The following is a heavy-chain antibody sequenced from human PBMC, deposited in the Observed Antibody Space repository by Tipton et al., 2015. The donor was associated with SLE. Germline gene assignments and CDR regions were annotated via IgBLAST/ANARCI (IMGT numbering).Heavy chain of an antibody. Sequence: GSLRLSCAASGFTFNNYWMHWFRQVPGKGLEWVSRIDHDGSGTSYADSVEDRFTISRDNSKNMLYLEMSSLRAEDTAIYYCAKDRELAVEYYFDYWGQGTLVTVSS. J-gene: IGHJ4*02. CDR3: AKDRELAVEYYFDY. V-gene: IGHV3-74*01. CDR1: GFTFNNYW. CDR2: IDHDGSGT. D-gene: IGHD2-15*01.